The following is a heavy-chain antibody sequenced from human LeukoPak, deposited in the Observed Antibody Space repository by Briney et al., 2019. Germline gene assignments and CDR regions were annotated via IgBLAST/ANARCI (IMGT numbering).Heavy chain of an antibody. D-gene: IGHD1-1*01. V-gene: IGHV1-2*02. Sequence: ASVKVSCKASGYTFTGNYLHWVRQAPGQGLEWMGWSNPNTGGTNSAQKFQGRVTMTRDTSISTAYMELSSLRSDDTAAYYCARGNEMDYWGQGTLVTVSS. CDR1: GYTFTGNY. CDR3: ARGNEMDY. J-gene: IGHJ4*02. CDR2: SNPNTGGT.